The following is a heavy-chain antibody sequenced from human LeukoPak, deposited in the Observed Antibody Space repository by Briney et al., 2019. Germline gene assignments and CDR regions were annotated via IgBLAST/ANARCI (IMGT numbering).Heavy chain of an antibody. Sequence: PGGSLRLSGAASGFTFSSYTMNWVRKAPGKGLEWVSAISGSGGSTYYADSVKGRFTISRDNSKNTLYLQMNSLRAEDTAVYYCAKAFCGGDCYSDYYYYMDVWGKGTTVTVSS. D-gene: IGHD2-21*02. V-gene: IGHV3-23*01. CDR2: ISGSGGST. J-gene: IGHJ6*03. CDR3: AKAFCGGDCYSDYYYYMDV. CDR1: GFTFSSYT.